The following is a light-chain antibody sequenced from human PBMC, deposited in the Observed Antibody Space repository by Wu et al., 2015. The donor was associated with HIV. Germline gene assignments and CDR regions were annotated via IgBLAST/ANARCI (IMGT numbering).Light chain of an antibody. CDR1: DNVDSL. CDR2: RSS. V-gene: IGKV1-5*03. CDR3: QQYNLFPWT. J-gene: IGKJ1*01. Sequence: DIQMTQSPSALSASVGDKITITCRATDNVDSLVAWYQQKPGNAPKLLIYRSSSLENGIPSRFSGSGSGTEFILTINSLQPDDFASYYCQQYNLFPWTFGPGTKVEMK.